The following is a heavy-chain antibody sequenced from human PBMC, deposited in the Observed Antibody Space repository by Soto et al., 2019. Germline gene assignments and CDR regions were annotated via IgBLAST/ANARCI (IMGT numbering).Heavy chain of an antibody. CDR1: GFTFSTYW. V-gene: IGHV3-7*01. CDR2: IKQDGSEK. Sequence: GGTLRLSCAASGFTFSTYWMNWVRQAPGKGLEWVANIKQDGSEKYYVDSVKGRFAISRDNAKHSLFLQMNNLRAEDTAVYYCVRDWSTFWGMDVWGQGTTVTVSS. CDR3: VRDWSTFWGMDV. J-gene: IGHJ6*02.